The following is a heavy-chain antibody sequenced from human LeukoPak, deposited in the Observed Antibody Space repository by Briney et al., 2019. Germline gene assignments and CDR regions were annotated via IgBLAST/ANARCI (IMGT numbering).Heavy chain of an antibody. D-gene: IGHD5-12*01. J-gene: IGHJ4*02. CDR2: IYYSGST. Sequence: SQTLSLTCAVSGGSISSGGYSWSWIRQPPGKGLEWIGYIYYSGSTNYNPSLKSRVTISVDTSKNQFSLKLSSVTAADTAVYYCAREMSRGYSGYGVDYWGQGTLVTVSS. CDR3: AREMSRGYSGYGVDY. V-gene: IGHV4-30-4*07. CDR1: GGSISSGGYS.